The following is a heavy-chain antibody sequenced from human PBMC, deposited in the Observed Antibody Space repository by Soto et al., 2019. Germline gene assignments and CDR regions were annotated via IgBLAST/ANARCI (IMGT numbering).Heavy chain of an antibody. CDR3: ARGRYGDY. Sequence: QVHLVQSGAEVKKPGASVKVSCKASDYTFTSYGITWVRQAPGQGLEWMGWISAHNGNTDYAQKLQGRVIVTRDTSTSTAYMELRSLISDGTAVYYCARGRYGDYWGQGALVTVSS. V-gene: IGHV1-18*01. J-gene: IGHJ4*02. CDR1: DYTFTSYG. D-gene: IGHD1-1*01. CDR2: ISAHNGNT.